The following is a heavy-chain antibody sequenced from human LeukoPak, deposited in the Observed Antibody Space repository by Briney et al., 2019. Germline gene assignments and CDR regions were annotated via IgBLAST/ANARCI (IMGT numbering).Heavy chain of an antibody. CDR3: ARPSSSWSHDAFDI. Sequence: SGGSLRLSCAASGFTFSDFYMSWIRQAPGKGLEWVSYISSSGSTIYYADSVKGRFTISRDNAKNSLYLQMNSLRAEDTAVYYCARPSSSWSHDAFDIWGQGTMVTVSS. D-gene: IGHD6-13*01. CDR2: ISSSGSTI. V-gene: IGHV3-11*04. CDR1: GFTFSDFY. J-gene: IGHJ3*02.